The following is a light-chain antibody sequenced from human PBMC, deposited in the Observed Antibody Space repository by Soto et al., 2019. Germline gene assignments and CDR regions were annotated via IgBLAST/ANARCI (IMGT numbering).Light chain of an antibody. CDR1: SSNIGSNT. CDR3: AAWDDSLNVFYV. J-gene: IGLJ1*01. CDR2: SNN. V-gene: IGLV1-44*01. Sequence: QSVLTQPPSASGTPGRRVTISCSGSSSNIGSNTVNWYQQHPGTAPKLLIYSNNQRPSGVPNRFSGSKSGTSASLAISGLQSEDEADYYCAAWDDSLNVFYVFGTGTKVTVL.